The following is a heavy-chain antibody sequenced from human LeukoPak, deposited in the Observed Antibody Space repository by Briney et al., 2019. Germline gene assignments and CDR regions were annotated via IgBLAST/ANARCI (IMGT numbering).Heavy chain of an antibody. J-gene: IGHJ6*02. CDR2: TYPGDSDT. Sequence: GESLKISCKGSGYSFTSYWIGWVRQMPGKGLEWMGITYPGDSDTRYSPSFQGQVTTSADKSISTVYLQWSSLKASDTAMYYCARFMITFGGVTFGGMDVWGQGTTVTVSS. D-gene: IGHD3-16*01. CDR1: GYSFTSYW. CDR3: ARFMITFGGVTFGGMDV. V-gene: IGHV5-51*01.